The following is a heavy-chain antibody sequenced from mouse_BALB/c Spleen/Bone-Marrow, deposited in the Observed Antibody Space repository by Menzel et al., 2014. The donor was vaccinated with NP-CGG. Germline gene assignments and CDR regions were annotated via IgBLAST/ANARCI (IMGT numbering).Heavy chain of an antibody. CDR2: ISSVGGCT. CDR1: EYAFPSYD. J-gene: IGHJ2*01. CDR3: ARHEDYDGNSLFDY. V-gene: IGHV5-2*01. Sequence: EVQGVESGGGLVQPGGSLKLSCEAYEYAFPSYDMSWVRQTPEKRLELVAAISSVGGCTYYPDTLAGRFIFSRDNSKKTLYLQRSSRRSEDTAYYYCARHEDYDGNSLFDYWGQGTPVTVSS. D-gene: IGHD2-1*01.